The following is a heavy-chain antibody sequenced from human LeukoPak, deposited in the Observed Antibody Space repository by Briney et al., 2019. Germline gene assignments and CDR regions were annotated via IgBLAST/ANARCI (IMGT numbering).Heavy chain of an antibody. Sequence: PGGSLRLSCAASGFTFSSYAMSWVRQAPGKGLEWVSAISGSGGSTYYADSAKGRFTISRDNSKNTLYLQMNSLRAEDTAVYYCAKGITPLYCSSTSCYAPPHPFDLWGRGTLVTVSS. J-gene: IGHJ2*01. CDR3: AKGITPLYCSSTSCYAPPHPFDL. CDR1: GFTFSSYA. CDR2: ISGSGGST. D-gene: IGHD2-2*01. V-gene: IGHV3-23*01.